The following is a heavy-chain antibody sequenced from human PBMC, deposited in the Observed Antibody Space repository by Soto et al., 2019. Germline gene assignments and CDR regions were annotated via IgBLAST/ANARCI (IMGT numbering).Heavy chain of an antibody. D-gene: IGHD6-6*01. V-gene: IGHV4-4*07. CDR2: IYTSGST. Sequence: PSETLSLTCTVSGGSISSYYWSWIRQPAGKGLEWIGRIYTSGSTNYNPSLKSRVTMSVDTSKNQFSLKLSSVTAADTAVYYCARDRRSGPYSSSPDWFDTWGQGTLVTVSS. J-gene: IGHJ5*02. CDR1: GGSISSYY. CDR3: ARDRRSGPYSSSPDWFDT.